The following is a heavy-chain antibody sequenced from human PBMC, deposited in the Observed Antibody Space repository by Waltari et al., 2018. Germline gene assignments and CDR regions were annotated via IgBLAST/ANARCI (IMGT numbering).Heavy chain of an antibody. J-gene: IGHJ4*02. Sequence: VESGGGVIRPGGSLRLSCEASGFTFDDYGMSWVRKGPGKGLEWIACINWKGDQVAYGDAVRGRFIISRDNAKNLLYLQMNTVGLDETALYYCARGGDSSWPRWGQGTLVTVSA. V-gene: IGHV3-20*04. D-gene: IGHD3-22*01. CDR2: INWKGDQV. CDR3: ARGGDSSWPR. CDR1: GFTFDDYG.